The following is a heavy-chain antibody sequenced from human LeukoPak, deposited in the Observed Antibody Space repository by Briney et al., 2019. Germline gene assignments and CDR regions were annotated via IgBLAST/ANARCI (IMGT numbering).Heavy chain of an antibody. V-gene: IGHV1-69*05. D-gene: IGHD3-3*01. J-gene: IGHJ4*02. Sequence: SVKVSCKASGGTFSSYAISWVRQAPGQGLEWMGGIIPIFGTANYAQKFQGRVTITTDESTSTAYMELSSLRSEDTAVYYCARGGPYDFWSGYQGFDYWGQGTLVTVSS. CDR1: GGTFSSYA. CDR2: IIPIFGTA. CDR3: ARGGPYDFWSGYQGFDY.